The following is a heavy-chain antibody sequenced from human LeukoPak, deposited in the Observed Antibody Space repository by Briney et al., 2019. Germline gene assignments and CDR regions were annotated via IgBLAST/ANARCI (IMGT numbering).Heavy chain of an antibody. J-gene: IGHJ4*02. CDR2: INPNSGGT. D-gene: IGHD6-19*01. Sequence: GASVKVSCKASGYTFTDYSVHWVRQAPGQGLEWMGWINPNSGGTNYAQKFQGRVTMTRDTSISTAYMELSRLRSDDTAVYYCARGDSSGWHYLDYWGQGTLVTVSS. CDR1: GYTFTDYS. V-gene: IGHV1-2*02. CDR3: ARGDSSGWHYLDY.